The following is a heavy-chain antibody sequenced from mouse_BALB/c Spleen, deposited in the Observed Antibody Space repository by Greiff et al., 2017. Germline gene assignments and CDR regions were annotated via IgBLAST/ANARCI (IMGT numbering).Heavy chain of an antibody. J-gene: IGHJ3*01. Sequence: EVHLVESGGGLVKPGGSLKLSCAASGFAFSSYDMSWVRQTPEKRLEWVAYISSGGGSTYYPDTVKGRFTISRDNAKNTLYLQMSSLKSEDTAMYYCARQTTMTSFAYWGQGTLVTVSA. CDR3: ARQTTMTSFAY. CDR2: ISSGGGST. CDR1: GFAFSSYD. V-gene: IGHV5-12-1*01. D-gene: IGHD2-4*01.